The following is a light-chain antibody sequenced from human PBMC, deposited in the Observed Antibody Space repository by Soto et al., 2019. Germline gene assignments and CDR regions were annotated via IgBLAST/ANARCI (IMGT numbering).Light chain of an antibody. CDR3: QQHYSAPLT. CDR1: QSVLSSSNKKNY. V-gene: IGKV4-1*01. J-gene: IGKJ4*01. Sequence: DIVMTQSPDSLAVSLGERATINCKSSQSVLSSSNKKNYLAWHQQKPGQPPELLISWASSRQSGVPDRFSGSGSGTDFTLTISSLQAEDVAVYYCQQHYSAPLTLAGGTKVDIK. CDR2: WAS.